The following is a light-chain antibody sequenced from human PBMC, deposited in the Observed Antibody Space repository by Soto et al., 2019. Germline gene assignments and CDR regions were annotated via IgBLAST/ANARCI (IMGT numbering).Light chain of an antibody. V-gene: IGLV2-14*01. J-gene: IGLJ2*01. CDR1: SSDVGGYNY. CDR3: SSYTSSSTRL. Sequence: QSVLTQPASVSGSPGQSITISCTGTSSDVGGYNYVSWYQQHPGKAPKLMIYEVSNRPSGVSNRFSGSKSGNTASLTISGLQAEDEGDYYCSSYTSSSTRLFGGGTKVTVL. CDR2: EVS.